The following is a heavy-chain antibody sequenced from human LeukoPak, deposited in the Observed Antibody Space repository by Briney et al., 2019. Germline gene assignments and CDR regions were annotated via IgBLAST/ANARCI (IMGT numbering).Heavy chain of an antibody. V-gene: IGHV4-59*01. CDR1: GDSMKNYY. Sequence: PSETLSLTCTVPGDSMKNYYWRWIRQTPGKGLEWIGYIYSTGNPKSKPSLTSRLTILVDTSKNDFSLKVNSVTAADTAVYYCAGSIVVVPGAPPRWFDPWGQGTLVTVSS. J-gene: IGHJ5*02. D-gene: IGHD2-2*01. CDR2: IYSTGNP. CDR3: AGSIVVVPGAPPRWFDP.